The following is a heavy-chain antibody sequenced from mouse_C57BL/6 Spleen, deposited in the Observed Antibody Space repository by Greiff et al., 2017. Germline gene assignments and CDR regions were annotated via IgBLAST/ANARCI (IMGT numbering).Heavy chain of an antibody. Sequence: EVKLVESGGGLVQPGGSMKLSCAASGFTFSDAWMDWVRQSPEKGLEWVAEIRNKANNHASYYAESVKGRFTISRDDSKSSVYLQMNSLRAEDTGIYYCTRPHRNWGYAMDYWGQGTSVTVSS. D-gene: IGHD4-1*01. CDR3: TRPHRNWGYAMDY. J-gene: IGHJ4*01. CDR1: GFTFSDAW. V-gene: IGHV6-6*01. CDR2: IRNKANNHAS.